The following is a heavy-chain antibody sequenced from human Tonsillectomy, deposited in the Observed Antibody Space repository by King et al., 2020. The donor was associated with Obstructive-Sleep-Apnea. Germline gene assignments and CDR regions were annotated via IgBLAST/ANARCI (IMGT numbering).Heavy chain of an antibody. D-gene: IGHD6-13*01. CDR3: ARGSGAAAVNWFDP. CDR1: GGSFSDYY. Sequence: QVQLQQWGAGLLKPSETLSLTCAVFGGSFSDYYWSWIRQPPGKGLEGIVEIKHSGSTNYNPSLKSRVTISDDTSKNQFSLKLTSVTAADTAMYYCARGSGAAAVNWFDPWGQGTLVTVSS. J-gene: IGHJ5*02. CDR2: IKHSGST. V-gene: IGHV4-34*01.